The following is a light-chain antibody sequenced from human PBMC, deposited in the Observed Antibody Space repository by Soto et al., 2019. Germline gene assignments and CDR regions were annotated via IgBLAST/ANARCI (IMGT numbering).Light chain of an antibody. CDR2: DVS. V-gene: IGKV3-15*01. CDR3: QQYKMRPLFT. Sequence: DIVMTQSPATLSVSPGERATVSCRASQSVVTNLAWYQQKPGRAPRLLIYDVSTRATGIPARFSGSGSGTEFTLTIGTLQSEDFAVYYCQQYKMRPLFTFGQGTKVDIK. J-gene: IGKJ2*01. CDR1: QSVVTN.